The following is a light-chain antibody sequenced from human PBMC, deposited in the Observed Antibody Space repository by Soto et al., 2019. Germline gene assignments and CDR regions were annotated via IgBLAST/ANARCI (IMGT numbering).Light chain of an antibody. CDR1: QSVDTL. V-gene: IGKV3-15*01. J-gene: IGKJ1*01. CDR2: DAS. CDR3: QQYQYWPPRT. Sequence: VMTQSPGTLSVSPGERATLSCRASQSVDTLLAWYQQRPGQAPRLLISDASTRATGVSARFSGSGSGTEFTLTISSLQSEDSALYSCQQYQYWPPRTFGQGTKVEI.